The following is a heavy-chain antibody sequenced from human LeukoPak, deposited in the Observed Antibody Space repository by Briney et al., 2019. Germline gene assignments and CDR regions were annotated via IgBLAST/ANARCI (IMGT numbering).Heavy chain of an antibody. CDR2: ISAYNGNT. Sequence: ASVKLSCKASGYTFTSYGISWVRQAPGQGLEWMGWISAYNGNTNYAQKLQGRVTMTTDTSTSTAYMELRSLRSDDTAVYHCARDLFQDIVVVEAATPGDYWGQGTLVTVSS. CDR3: ARDLFQDIVVVEAATPGDY. V-gene: IGHV1-18*01. J-gene: IGHJ4*02. D-gene: IGHD2-15*01. CDR1: GYTFTSYG.